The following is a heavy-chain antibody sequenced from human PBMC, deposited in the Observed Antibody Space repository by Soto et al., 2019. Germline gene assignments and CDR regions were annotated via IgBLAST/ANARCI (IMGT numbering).Heavy chain of an antibody. J-gene: IGHJ4*02. CDR3: ARDFYDSSGHLDY. CDR1: GFTFSSYA. D-gene: IGHD3-22*01. Sequence: GGSLRLSCAASGFTFSSYAMHWVRQAPGKGLEWVAVISYDGSNKYYADSVKGRFTISRDNSKNTLYLQMNSLRAEGTAVYYCARDFYDSSGHLDYWGQGTLVTVSS. CDR2: ISYDGSNK. V-gene: IGHV3-30-3*01.